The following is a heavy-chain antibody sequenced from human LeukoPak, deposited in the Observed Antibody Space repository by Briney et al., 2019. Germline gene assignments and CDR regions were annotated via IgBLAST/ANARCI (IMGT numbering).Heavy chain of an antibody. CDR1: GYTLTGYY. CDR2: INPNSGGT. D-gene: IGHD3-3*01. CDR3: ARAAQYYDFWSGYYTHFDY. V-gene: IGHV1-2*02. Sequence: ASVKVSCKASGYTLTGYYMHWVRQAPGQGLEWMGWINPNSGGTNYAQKFQGRVTMTRDTSISTAYMELSRLRSDDTAVYYCARAAQYYDFWSGYYTHFDYWGQGTLVTVSS. J-gene: IGHJ4*02.